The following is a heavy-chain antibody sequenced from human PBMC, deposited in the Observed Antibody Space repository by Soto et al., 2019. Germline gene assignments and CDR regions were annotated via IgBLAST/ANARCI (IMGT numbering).Heavy chain of an antibody. Sequence: SETLSLTCAVYGGSFSGYYWSWIRQPPGKGLEWIGEINHSGSTNYNPSLKSRVTISVDTSKNQFSLKLSSVTAADTAVYYCARGRITFKLYIWGIYPFDYWGQGTLVTVSS. V-gene: IGHV4-34*01. CDR2: INHSGST. CDR3: ARGRITFKLYIWGIYPFDY. D-gene: IGHD3-16*02. J-gene: IGHJ4*02. CDR1: GGSFSGYY.